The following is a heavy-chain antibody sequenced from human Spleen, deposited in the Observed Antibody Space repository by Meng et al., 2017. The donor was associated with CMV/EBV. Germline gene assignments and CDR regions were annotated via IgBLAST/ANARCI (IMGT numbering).Heavy chain of an antibody. CDR1: GAVSSGNYY. CDR2: ISYSGRT. V-gene: IGHV4-61*01. Sequence: GAVSSGNYYWSWIRQPPGKGLEWIGYISYSGRTKYKPALKSRVTISVDTSKNQFSLKLSSVTAADTAVYYCARDYRDYYDSSGYLGYWGQGTLVTVSS. CDR3: ARDYRDYYDSSGYLGY. J-gene: IGHJ4*02. D-gene: IGHD3-22*01.